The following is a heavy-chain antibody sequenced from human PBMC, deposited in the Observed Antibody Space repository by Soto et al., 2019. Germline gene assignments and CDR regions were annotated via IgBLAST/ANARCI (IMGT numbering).Heavy chain of an antibody. CDR2: IYYSGST. CDR1: GDSISSGDYY. V-gene: IGHV4-61*08. Sequence: PSETLSLTCTVSGDSISSGDYYWSWIRQPPGKGLEWIGYIYYSGSTNYNPSLKSRVTISVDTSKNQFSLKLSSVTAADTAVYYCARKYSSSWYDWFDPWGQGTLVTVSS. J-gene: IGHJ5*02. D-gene: IGHD6-13*01. CDR3: ARKYSSSWYDWFDP.